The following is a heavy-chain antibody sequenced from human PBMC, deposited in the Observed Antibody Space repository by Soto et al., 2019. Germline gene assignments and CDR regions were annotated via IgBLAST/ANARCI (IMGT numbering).Heavy chain of an antibody. CDR1: GFSLTTREVG. D-gene: IGHD3-16*01. V-gene: IGHV2-5*02. CDR3: AHIPNYYQYDWFDP. CDR2: IYWDDDK. J-gene: IGHJ5*02. Sequence: QITLKESGPTLVKPTQTLTLTCTFSGFSLTTREVGVGWIRQPPGKALECLALIYWDDDKRYSPSLQSRLSNTKDTSNNQVVLTMTNVDPVDTATYYCAHIPNYYQYDWFDPWGQGTLVSVSS.